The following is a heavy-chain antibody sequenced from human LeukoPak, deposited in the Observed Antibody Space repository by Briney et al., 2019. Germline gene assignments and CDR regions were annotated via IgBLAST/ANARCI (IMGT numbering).Heavy chain of an antibody. Sequence: SETLSLTCTVSGGSISNSRYFWSWIRQPPGKGLEWIGYIYYSGSTNYNPSLKSRVTISVDTSKNQFSLKLSSVTAADTAVYYCARDNLLGYCSGGSCSWDNYYGMDVWGQGTTVTASS. CDR1: GGSISNSRYF. J-gene: IGHJ6*02. V-gene: IGHV4-61*01. CDR2: IYYSGST. D-gene: IGHD2-15*01. CDR3: ARDNLLGYCSGGSCSWDNYYGMDV.